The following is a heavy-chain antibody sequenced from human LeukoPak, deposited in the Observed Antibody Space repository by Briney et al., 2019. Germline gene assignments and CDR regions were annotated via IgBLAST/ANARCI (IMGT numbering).Heavy chain of an antibody. CDR2: IIPIFGTA. V-gene: IGHV1-69*13. D-gene: IGHD3-3*01. J-gene: IGHJ6*02. Sequence: SVTVSCTASGGTFSSYAISWVRQAPGQGLEWMGGIIPIFGTANYAQKFQGRVTITADESTSTAYMELSSLRSEDTAVYYCAREGQLTIFGVVYYYYYGMDVWGQGTTVTVSS. CDR1: GGTFSSYA. CDR3: AREGQLTIFGVVYYYYYGMDV.